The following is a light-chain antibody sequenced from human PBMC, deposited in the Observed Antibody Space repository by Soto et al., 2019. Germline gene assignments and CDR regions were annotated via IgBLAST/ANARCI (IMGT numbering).Light chain of an antibody. Sequence: EIVLTQSPGTLSLSPGERGTLSCRASHSVASNYLAWYQHKPGQAPRLLIYGASSRATGIPDRFSGSGSGTDFTLTISRLEPEDFAVYYCQQYDSPLTWTFGQGTKVDIK. V-gene: IGKV3-20*01. J-gene: IGKJ1*01. CDR3: QQYDSPLTWT. CDR2: GAS. CDR1: HSVASNY.